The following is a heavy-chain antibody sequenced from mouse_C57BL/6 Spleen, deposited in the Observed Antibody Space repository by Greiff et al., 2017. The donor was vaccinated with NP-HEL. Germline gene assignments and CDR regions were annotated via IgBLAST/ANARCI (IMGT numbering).Heavy chain of an antibody. Sequence: QVQLQQSGAELVRPGTSVKVSCKASGYAFTNYLIEWVKQRPGQGLEWIGVINPGSGGTNYNEKFKGKATLTADKSSSTAFMQLSSLPSEDSAVYFCARSRVTTRWYFDVWGTGTTVTVSS. CDR2: INPGSGGT. J-gene: IGHJ1*03. D-gene: IGHD2-2*01. CDR1: GYAFTNYL. V-gene: IGHV1-54*01. CDR3: ARSRVTTRWYFDV.